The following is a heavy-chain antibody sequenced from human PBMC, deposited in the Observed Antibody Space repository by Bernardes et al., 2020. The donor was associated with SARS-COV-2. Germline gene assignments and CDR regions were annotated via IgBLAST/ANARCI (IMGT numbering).Heavy chain of an antibody. CDR1: GFTFRSYG. V-gene: IGHV3-30*18. CDR2: ISYDGSNK. D-gene: IGHD2-8*01. J-gene: IGHJ4*02. CDR3: AKSSLGYCTNGVCYPDY. Sequence: VWSLSLSCAASGFTFRSYGMHWVRQAPGKGLEWVAVISYDGSNKYYADSVKGRFTISRDNSKNTLYLQMNSLRAEDTAVYYCAKSSLGYCTNGVCYPDYWGQGTLVTVSS.